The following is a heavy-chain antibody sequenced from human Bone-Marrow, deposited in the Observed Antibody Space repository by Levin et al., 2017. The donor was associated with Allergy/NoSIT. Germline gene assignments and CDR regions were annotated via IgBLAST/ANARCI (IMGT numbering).Heavy chain of an antibody. CDR2: MYAGGST. D-gene: IGHD3-16*02. J-gene: IGHJ3*02. Sequence: PGESLKISCAVSGFSVSDNYMSWLRQAPGKGLEWVSIMYAGGSTYYADSVKGRFTISRDNSKNTLSLQMNSLRVADTAVYYCASVSRASWRAFDIWGQGTMVTVSS. CDR3: ASVSRASWRAFDI. V-gene: IGHV3-53*01. CDR1: GFSVSDNY.